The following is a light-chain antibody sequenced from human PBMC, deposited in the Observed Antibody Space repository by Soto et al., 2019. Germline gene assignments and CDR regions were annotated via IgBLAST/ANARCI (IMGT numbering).Light chain of an antibody. V-gene: IGLV2-11*01. CDR3: CSYAGSPRYV. J-gene: IGLJ1*01. Sequence: QSALTQPRSVSGSPGQSVTISCTATSSDVGGYNYVSWYQQHPGKAPKVMIYDVSERPSGVPDRFSGSKSGNTASLTISGLQAEGEADYYCCSYAGSPRYVFGTGTKVTVL. CDR2: DVS. CDR1: SSDVGGYNY.